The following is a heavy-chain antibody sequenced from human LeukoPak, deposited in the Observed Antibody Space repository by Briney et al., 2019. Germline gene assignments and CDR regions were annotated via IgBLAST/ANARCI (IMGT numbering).Heavy chain of an antibody. CDR1: GFSFSSFA. V-gene: IGHV3-30*09. CDR3: ARDRVGAAELDY. Sequence: GGSLRLSCAASGFSFSSFAMHWVRQAPGKGLEWVATISYDGNNKYHGDSVKGRFAISRDNSKNTVFLQMSSLRTEDTAVYYCARDRVGAAELDYWGQGTLVTVSS. J-gene: IGHJ4*02. CDR2: ISYDGNNK. D-gene: IGHD1-26*01.